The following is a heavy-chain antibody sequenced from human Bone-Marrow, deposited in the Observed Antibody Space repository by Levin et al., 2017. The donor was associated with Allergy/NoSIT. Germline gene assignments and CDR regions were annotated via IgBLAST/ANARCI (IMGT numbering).Heavy chain of an antibody. CDR3: ARVADYFYMDV. CDR1: GFTFSRYD. V-gene: IGHV3-13*04. D-gene: IGHD2-15*01. J-gene: IGHJ6*03. Sequence: GESLKISCAASGFTFSRYDMHWVRQATGKGLEWVSGIGVGGEPYYPVSVKGRFTISREDAKNSLSLQMNSLRDGDTAVYYCARVADYFYMDVWGKGTTVTVS. CDR2: IGVGGEP.